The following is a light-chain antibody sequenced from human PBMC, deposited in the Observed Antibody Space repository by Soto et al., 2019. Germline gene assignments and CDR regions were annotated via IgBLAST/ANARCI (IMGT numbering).Light chain of an antibody. CDR1: QTISSW. Sequence: DIQMTQSPSTLSGSVGDRVTITCRSSQTISSWLAWYQQKPGKAPKLLIYKAPTLKSGVPSRFSGSGSGTEFTLTISSLQPDDFETYYCQHYNSYSEAFGQGTKVDIK. CDR3: QHYNSYSEA. V-gene: IGKV1-5*03. CDR2: KAP. J-gene: IGKJ1*01.